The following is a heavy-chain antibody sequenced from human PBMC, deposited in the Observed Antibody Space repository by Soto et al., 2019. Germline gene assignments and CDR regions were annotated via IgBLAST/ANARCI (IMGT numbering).Heavy chain of an antibody. V-gene: IGHV3-23*01. CDR3: ARRPPFDY. CDR1: GFIFSNYA. CDR2: ISGSDGST. J-gene: IGHJ4*02. Sequence: GGSLRVSWAASGFIFSNYAMSWVRQAPGKGLEWVSAISGSDGSTYYADSVKGRFTISRDNSKDTLYLQMNSLRADDTAVYYCARRPPFDYWGQGTLVTVSS.